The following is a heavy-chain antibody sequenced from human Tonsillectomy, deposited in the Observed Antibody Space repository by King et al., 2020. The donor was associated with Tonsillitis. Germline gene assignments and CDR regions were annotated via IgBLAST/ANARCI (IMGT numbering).Heavy chain of an antibody. CDR3: AKECVTTHVGHSFDV. CDR2: ISGSGGTT. V-gene: IGHV3-23*04. CDR1: GFTFGSYA. D-gene: IGHD3-3*01. Sequence: VQLVDSGGGLVQPGGSLRVSCAASGFTFGSYAMTWVRQAPGKGLEWVSTISGSGGTTYYADSVKGRFTISRDNSKNTLDLQMNSLGAEDTAVYYCAKECVTTHVGHSFDVWGQGTMVTVFS. J-gene: IGHJ3*01.